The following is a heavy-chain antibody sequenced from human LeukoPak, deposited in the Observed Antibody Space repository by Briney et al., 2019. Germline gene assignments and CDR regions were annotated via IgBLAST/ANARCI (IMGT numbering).Heavy chain of an antibody. Sequence: SVEASFNAPGSPFSSYGISWVRPAPGQGLGWMGGIISIFGKANFAQKFQGRVTITADKSTSTAYMELSSLRSEDTAVYYCASGAEERGYSYGYPRGARRDAFDIWGQGTMVTVSS. CDR2: IISIFGKA. V-gene: IGHV1-69*06. CDR1: GSPFSSYG. J-gene: IGHJ3*02. D-gene: IGHD5-18*01. CDR3: ASGAEERGYSYGYPRGARRDAFDI.